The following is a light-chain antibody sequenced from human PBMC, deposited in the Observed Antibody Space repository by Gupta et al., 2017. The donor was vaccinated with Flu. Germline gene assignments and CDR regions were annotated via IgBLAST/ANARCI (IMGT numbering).Light chain of an antibody. J-gene: IGLJ2*01. CDR2: NNN. V-gene: IGLV1-47*02. CDR1: RASIGSYS. CDR3: AAWDDSLSGS. Sequence: QSVTISCSGSRASIGSYSVYWYQRFPGRAPTLLFYNNNQRPAGVPDRFSGSKSDTSASLAISGLRPEDEADYFGAAWDDSLSGSFGGGTRLTVL.